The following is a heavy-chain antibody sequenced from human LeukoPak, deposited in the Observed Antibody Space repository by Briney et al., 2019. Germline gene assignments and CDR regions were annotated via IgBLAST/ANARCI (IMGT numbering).Heavy chain of an antibody. CDR2: ISVNGGTT. CDR1: GFTFSSYA. D-gene: IGHD3-10*01. Sequence: GGSLRLSCAASGFTFSSYAMTWVRQAPGKGLEWVSSISVNGGTTYYADSVKGRFTISRDNFKNTLYLQMNSLRAEDTAVYYCAKDYAEGFNFDSWGQGTLVTVSS. V-gene: IGHV3-23*01. CDR3: AKDYAEGFNFDS. J-gene: IGHJ4*02.